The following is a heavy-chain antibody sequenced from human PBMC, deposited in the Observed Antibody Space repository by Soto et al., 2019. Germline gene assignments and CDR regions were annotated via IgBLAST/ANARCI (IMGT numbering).Heavy chain of an antibody. V-gene: IGHV3-7*04. CDR2: IKEDGSEK. CDR3: ARATGADEEDY. CDR1: GFTFSSYW. J-gene: IGHJ4*02. Sequence: EVQLVESGGGLVQPGGSLRLSCAASGFTFSSYWMSCVRQAPGKGLEWVYNIKEDGSEKYYVDSVKGRFTSSRDNAKRSLYLQMNSLRAEDTAVYYCARATGADEEDYWGPGTLVTFS. D-gene: IGHD4-17*01.